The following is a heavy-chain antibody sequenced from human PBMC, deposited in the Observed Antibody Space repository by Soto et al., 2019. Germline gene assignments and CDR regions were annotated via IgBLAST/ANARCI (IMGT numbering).Heavy chain of an antibody. J-gene: IGHJ4*02. Sequence: ASVKVSCRASGYTFTYYHGHGVRQAPGQGLEWMGIINPYGGDTTYAQKFQGRVTMTRDTSTSTVYMELSSLRSEDTALYYCARAPYTSRLLLYLDYWGQGALVTVSS. CDR2: INPYGGDT. CDR3: ARAPYTSRLLLYLDY. V-gene: IGHV1-46*01. CDR1: GYTFTYYH. D-gene: IGHD2-15*01.